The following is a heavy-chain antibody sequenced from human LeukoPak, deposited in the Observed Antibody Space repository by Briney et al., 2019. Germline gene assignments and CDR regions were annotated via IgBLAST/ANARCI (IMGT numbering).Heavy chain of an antibody. CDR1: GFTFSSHV. CDR3: AKGRSSSWYSAFDY. Sequence: GGSLRLSCAASGFTFSSHVMSWVRQAPGKGLEWVSAISGGGGGTYYADSVKGRFTISRDNSKNTLYLQMNSLRADDTAVYYCAKGRSSSWYSAFDYWGQGTLVTVSS. J-gene: IGHJ4*02. D-gene: IGHD6-13*01. V-gene: IGHV3-23*01. CDR2: ISGGGGGT.